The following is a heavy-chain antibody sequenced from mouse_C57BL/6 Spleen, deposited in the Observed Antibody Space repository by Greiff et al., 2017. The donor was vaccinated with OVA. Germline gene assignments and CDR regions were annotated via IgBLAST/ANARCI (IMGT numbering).Heavy chain of an antibody. Sequence: QVHVKQPGAELVRPGSSVKLSCKASGYTFTSYWMHWVKQRPIQGLEWIGNIDPSDSETHYNQKFKDKATLTVDKSSSTAYMQLSSLTSEDSAVYYCARSPYDGYSDYWGQGTTRTVSS. CDR1: GYTFTSYW. CDR3: ARSPYDGYSDY. D-gene: IGHD2-3*01. J-gene: IGHJ2*01. CDR2: IDPSDSET. V-gene: IGHV1-52*01.